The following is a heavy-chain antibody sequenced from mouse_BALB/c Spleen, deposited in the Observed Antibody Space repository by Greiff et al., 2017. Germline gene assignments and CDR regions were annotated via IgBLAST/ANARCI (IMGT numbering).Heavy chain of an antibody. CDR1: GFTFSSYA. CDR3: ARAYYYGSSEWYFDV. J-gene: IGHJ1*01. D-gene: IGHD1-1*01. V-gene: IGHV5-6-5*01. CDR2: IGSGGST. Sequence: EVQRVESGGGLVKPGGSLKLSCAASGFTFSSYAMSWVRQTPEKRLEWVASIGSGGSTYYPDSVKGRFTISRDNARNILYLQMSSLRSEDTAMYYCARAYYYGSSEWYFDVWGAGTTVTVSS.